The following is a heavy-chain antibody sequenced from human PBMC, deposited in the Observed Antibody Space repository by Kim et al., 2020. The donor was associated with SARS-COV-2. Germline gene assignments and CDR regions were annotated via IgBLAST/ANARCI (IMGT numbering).Heavy chain of an antibody. CDR1: GFTFSSYG. CDR2: ISYDGSNK. J-gene: IGHJ6*02. D-gene: IGHD3-9*01. Sequence: GGSLRLSCAASGFTFSSYGMHWVRQAPGKGLEWVAVISYDGSNKYYADSVKGRFTISRDNSKNTLYLQMNSLRAEDTAVYYCARADDILTASYYGMDVWGQGTTVTVSS. CDR3: ARADDILTASYYGMDV. V-gene: IGHV3-33*05.